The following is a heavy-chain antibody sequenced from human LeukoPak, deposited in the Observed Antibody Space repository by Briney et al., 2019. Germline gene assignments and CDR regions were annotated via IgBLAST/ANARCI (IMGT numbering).Heavy chain of an antibody. Sequence: ASVKVSCKASGYTFTSYYMHWVRQAPGQGLEWMGIINPSGGSTSYAQKFQGRVTITADESTSTAYMELSSLRSEDTAVYYCARDSWELLMGETFDYWGQGTLVTVSS. CDR1: GYTFTSYY. V-gene: IGHV1-46*01. CDR2: INPSGGST. J-gene: IGHJ4*02. D-gene: IGHD1-26*01. CDR3: ARDSWELLMGETFDY.